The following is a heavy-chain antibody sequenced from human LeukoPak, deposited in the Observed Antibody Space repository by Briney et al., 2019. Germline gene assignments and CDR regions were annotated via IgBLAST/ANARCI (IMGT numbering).Heavy chain of an antibody. CDR2: ISSSSSYI. V-gene: IGHV3-21*01. D-gene: IGHD2-15*01. J-gene: IGHJ3*02. Sequence: GGSLRLSCAASGFTFSSYSMNWVRQAPGKGLEWVSSISSSSSYIYYADSVKGRFTIPRDNAKNSLYLQMNSLRAEDTAVYYCARAGGTDAFDIWGQGTMVTVSS. CDR3: ARAGGTDAFDI. CDR1: GFTFSSYS.